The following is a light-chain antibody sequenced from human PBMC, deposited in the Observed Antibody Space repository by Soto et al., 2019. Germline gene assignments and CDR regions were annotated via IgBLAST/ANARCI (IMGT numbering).Light chain of an antibody. CDR1: QSVGIY. CDR3: QQGYRTWT. Sequence: DIQMTQSPSSLSASVRDRFTIGCRTGQSVGIYLNWYQQKPGQAPKVLIYGAFTRHSGVPSRFSGSGAGTDFTLTISSLQPEDSATYYCQQGYRTWTFGQGTKVDNK. J-gene: IGKJ1*01. CDR2: GAF. V-gene: IGKV1-39*01.